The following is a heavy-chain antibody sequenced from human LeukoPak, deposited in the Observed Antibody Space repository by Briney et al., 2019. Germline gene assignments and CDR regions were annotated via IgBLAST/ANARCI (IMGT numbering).Heavy chain of an antibody. CDR1: GFTVSSNY. CDR2: IYSGGST. J-gene: IGHJ4*02. CDR3: ARTTTVTPFDY. V-gene: IGHV3-53*01. D-gene: IGHD4-11*01. Sequence: GGSLRLSCAASGFTVSSNYMSWVRQAPGKGLEWVSVIYSGGSTYYADSVKSRFTISRDNSKNTLYLQMNSLRAEDTAVYYCARTTTVTPFDYWGQGTLVTVSS.